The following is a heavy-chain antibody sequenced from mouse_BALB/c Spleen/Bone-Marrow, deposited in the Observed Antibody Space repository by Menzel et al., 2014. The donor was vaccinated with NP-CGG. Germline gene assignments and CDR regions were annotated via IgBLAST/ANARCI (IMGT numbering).Heavy chain of an antibody. CDR1: GCAFSYSW. CDR2: IYPGDGDT. J-gene: IGHJ4*01. CDR3: ARSDGYRAMDY. D-gene: IGHD2-3*01. Sequence: QVQLQQSGPELVKPGASVKISCKASGCAFSYSWMNWVKQRPGQGLEWIGRIYPGDGDTYYNGKFKGRATLTADKSSSTAYMQLSSLTSVDSAVYFCARSDGYRAMDYWGQGSSVTVSS. V-gene: IGHV1-82*01.